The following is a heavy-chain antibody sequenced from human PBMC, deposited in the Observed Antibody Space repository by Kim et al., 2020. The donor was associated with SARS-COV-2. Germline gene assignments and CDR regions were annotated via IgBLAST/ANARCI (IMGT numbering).Heavy chain of an antibody. CDR3: AKSLSTYSSGWYFDY. J-gene: IGHJ4*02. V-gene: IGHV3-9*01. Sequence: SVKGRFTISRANAKNSLYLQMNSLRAEATALYYCAKSLSTYSSGWYFDYWGQGTLVTVSS. D-gene: IGHD6-19*01.